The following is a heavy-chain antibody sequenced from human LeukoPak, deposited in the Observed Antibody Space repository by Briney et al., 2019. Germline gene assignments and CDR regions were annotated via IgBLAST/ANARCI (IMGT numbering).Heavy chain of an antibody. J-gene: IGHJ3*02. CDR1: GGSISSGSYY. Sequence: SETLSLTCTVSGGSISSGSYYWSWIRQPAGKGLEWIGRIYTSGSTNYNPSLKSRVTISVDTSKNQFSLKLSSVTAADTAVYYCARVGHYGSGSYYNEAFDIWGQGTMVTVSS. V-gene: IGHV4-61*02. CDR3: ARVGHYGSGSYYNEAFDI. D-gene: IGHD3-10*01. CDR2: IYTSGST.